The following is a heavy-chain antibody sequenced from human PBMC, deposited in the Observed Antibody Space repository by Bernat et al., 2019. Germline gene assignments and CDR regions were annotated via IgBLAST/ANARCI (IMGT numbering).Heavy chain of an antibody. CDR3: ARDDGDLNF. Sequence: VQLLESGGGLVQPGGSLRLSCAASRFTVSNNDMSWVRQAPGKGLEWVSIIYSGGSTYYADSVKGRFTISRDNSKNTLYLQMNSLRAEDTAVYYCARDDGDLNFWGQGTLVTVSS. CDR1: RFTVSNND. V-gene: IGHV3-66*01. J-gene: IGHJ4*02. CDR2: IYSGGST. D-gene: IGHD4-17*01.